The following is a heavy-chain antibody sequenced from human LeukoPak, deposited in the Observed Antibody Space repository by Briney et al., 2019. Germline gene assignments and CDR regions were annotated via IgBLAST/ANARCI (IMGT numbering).Heavy chain of an antibody. CDR1: GGSISSGGYS. CDR3: ARGGPLYYDFWSGYPPGFDY. J-gene: IGHJ4*02. D-gene: IGHD3-3*01. Sequence: SETLSLTCAVSGGSISSGGYSWSWIRQPPGKGLEWIGEINHSGSTNYNPSLKSRVTISVDTSKNQFSLKLSSVTAADTAVYYCARGGPLYYDFWSGYPPGFDYWGQGTLVTVSS. CDR2: INHSGST. V-gene: IGHV4-34*01.